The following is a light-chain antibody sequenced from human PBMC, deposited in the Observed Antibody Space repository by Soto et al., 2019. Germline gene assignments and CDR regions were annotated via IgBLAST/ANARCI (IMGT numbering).Light chain of an antibody. Sequence: EIVLTQSPATLSFSPGERAPLSCWASQSVCNYLVWYQQKPGQAPRLIIYDASKRATGIPARFSGSGSGTDFTLTISSLETEDSAVYYCQQRSTWPRTFGGGTKVDIK. J-gene: IGKJ4*01. CDR2: DAS. CDR3: QQRSTWPRT. V-gene: IGKV3-11*01. CDR1: QSVCNY.